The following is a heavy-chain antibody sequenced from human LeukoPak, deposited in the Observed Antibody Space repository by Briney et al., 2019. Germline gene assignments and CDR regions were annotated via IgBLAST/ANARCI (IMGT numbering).Heavy chain of an antibody. CDR2: ISYDGSNK. CDR1: GFTFSSYG. J-gene: IGHJ4*02. Sequence: GGSLRLSCAASGFTFSSYGMHWVRQAPGKGLEWVAVISYDGSNKYYADSVKGRFTISRDNSKNTLYLQMNSLRAEDTAVYYCARAYCSSTSCYTTPLSAWGQGTLVTASS. CDR3: ARAYCSSTSCYTTPLSA. V-gene: IGHV3-30*03. D-gene: IGHD2-2*02.